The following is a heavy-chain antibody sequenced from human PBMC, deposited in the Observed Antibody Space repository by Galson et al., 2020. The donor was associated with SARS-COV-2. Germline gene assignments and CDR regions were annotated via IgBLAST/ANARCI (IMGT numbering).Heavy chain of an antibody. Sequence: TGGSLRLSCAASGFMFSDYYMNWIRQAPGKGLEWVSYISSSGHNIYYAESVKGRFTISRDNDKNSVSLQMNSLRAEDTAVYYCARYSTSTSCYKFDLWVQETLVPFPS. V-gene: IGHV3-11*01. CDR2: ISSSGHNI. CDR3: ARYSTSTSCYKFDL. CDR1: GFMFSDYY. J-gene: IGHJ4*02. D-gene: IGHD2-2*02.